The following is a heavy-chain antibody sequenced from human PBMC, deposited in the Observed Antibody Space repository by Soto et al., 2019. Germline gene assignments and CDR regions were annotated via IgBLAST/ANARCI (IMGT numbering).Heavy chain of an antibody. J-gene: IGHJ6*02. D-gene: IGHD6-13*01. CDR2: ISYDGSNK. V-gene: IGHV3-30*18. CDR1: GFTFSSYG. Sequence: QVQLVESGGGVVQPGRSLRLSCAASGFTFSSYGMHWVRQAPGKGLEWVAVISYDGSNKYYADSVKGRFTISRDNSKNTLYLQMNSLRAEDTAVYYCAKDGAAGTDYYGMDVWGQGTTVTVSS. CDR3: AKDGAAGTDYYGMDV.